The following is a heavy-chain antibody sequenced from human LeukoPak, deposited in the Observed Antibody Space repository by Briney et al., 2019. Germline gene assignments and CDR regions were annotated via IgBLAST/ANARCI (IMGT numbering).Heavy chain of an antibody. CDR3: ARHSTSSDRYSGYDFDAFDI. CDR2: IYPGDSDT. V-gene: IGHV5-51*01. J-gene: IGHJ3*02. D-gene: IGHD5-12*01. CDR1: GYSFTSYW. Sequence: GESLKISCKGSGYSFTSYWIGWVRQMPGKGLEWMGIIYPGDSDTRYSPSFQGQVTISADKSISTAYLQWSSLKASDTAMYYCARHSTSSDRYSGYDFDAFDIWGQGTMVTVSS.